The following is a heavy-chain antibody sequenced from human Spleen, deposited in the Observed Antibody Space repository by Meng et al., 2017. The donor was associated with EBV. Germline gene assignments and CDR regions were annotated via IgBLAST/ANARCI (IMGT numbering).Heavy chain of an antibody. Sequence: QVGSQQWGAGLLKPSGTLSLTCAVAGGSISSSNWWSWVRQPPGKGLEWIGEIYHSGSTNYNPSLKSRVTISVDKSKNQFSLKLSSVTAADTAVYYCARDGSGSGTDFDYWGQGTLVTVPS. CDR3: ARDGSGSGTDFDY. J-gene: IGHJ4*02. CDR2: IYHSGST. V-gene: IGHV4-4*02. CDR1: GGSISSSNW. D-gene: IGHD1-1*01.